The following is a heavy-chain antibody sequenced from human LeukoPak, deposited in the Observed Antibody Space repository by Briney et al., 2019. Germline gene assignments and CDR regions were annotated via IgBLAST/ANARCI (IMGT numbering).Heavy chain of an antibody. Sequence: GGSLRLSCAASGFTFSSYAMSWVRQAPGKGLEWVSAISGSGGSTYYADSVKGRFTISRDNSKNTLYLQMNSLRAEGTAVYYCATTRYIVVVTAIPNWFDPWGQGTLVTVSS. CDR1: GFTFSSYA. CDR2: ISGSGGST. V-gene: IGHV3-23*01. CDR3: ATTRYIVVVTAIPNWFDP. D-gene: IGHD2-21*02. J-gene: IGHJ5*02.